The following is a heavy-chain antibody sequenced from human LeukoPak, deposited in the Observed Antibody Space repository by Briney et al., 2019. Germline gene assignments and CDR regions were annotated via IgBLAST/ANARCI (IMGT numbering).Heavy chain of an antibody. CDR3: ARSGTAVAGTWYFDY. CDR2: IYYSGST. J-gene: IGHJ4*02. CDR1: GGSISSSSYY. D-gene: IGHD6-19*01. V-gene: IGHV4-39*07. Sequence: SETLSLTCTVSGGSISSSSYYWGWIRQPPGKGLEWIGSIYYSGSTYYNPSLKSRVTISLDTSKNQFSLRLSSVTAADTAVYYCARSGTAVAGTWYFDYWGQGTLVTVSS.